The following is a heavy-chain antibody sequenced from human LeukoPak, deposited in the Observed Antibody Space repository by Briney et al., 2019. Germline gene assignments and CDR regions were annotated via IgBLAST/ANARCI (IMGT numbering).Heavy chain of an antibody. V-gene: IGHV3-43D*03. D-gene: IGHD2-15*01. CDR2: ISWDGGST. CDR1: GFTFDDYA. CDR3: AKDMGYCSGGSCYPTLDY. Sequence: GGSLRLSCAASGFTFDDYAMHWVCQAPGKGLEWVSLISWDGGSTYYADSVKGRFTISRDNSKNSLYLQMNSLRAEDTALYYCAKDMGYCSGGSCYPTLDYWGQGTLVTVSS. J-gene: IGHJ4*02.